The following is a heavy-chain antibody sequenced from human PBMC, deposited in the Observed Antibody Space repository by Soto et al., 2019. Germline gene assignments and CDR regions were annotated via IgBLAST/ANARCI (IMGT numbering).Heavy chain of an antibody. Sequence: GGSLRLSCAGSVFTFGDSYMSCIRHSPGKGLEWLSYISPGSRYPAYADSVKGRFTISRDNAKRSLYLQMMSLTAEDTAIYYCLRGGGRGLFEPWGQGTMVNVS. CDR2: ISPGSRYP. D-gene: IGHD2-15*01. V-gene: IGHV3-11*06. CDR1: VFTFGDSY. J-gene: IGHJ5*02. CDR3: LRGGGRGLFEP.